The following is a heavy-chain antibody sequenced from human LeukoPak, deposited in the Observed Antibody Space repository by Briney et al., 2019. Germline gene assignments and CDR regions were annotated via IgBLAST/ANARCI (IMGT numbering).Heavy chain of an antibody. CDR2: ISGSGGST. Sequence: GGSLRLSCAASGFTFSSYAMSWVRQAPGKGLEWVSAISGSGGSTYYADSVKGRFTISRDNSQNTLDLQMNSLRAEDTAVYYCAKDLRSGGLPNWFDPWGQGTLVTVSS. CDR1: GFTFSSYA. J-gene: IGHJ5*02. D-gene: IGHD2-15*01. V-gene: IGHV3-23*01. CDR3: AKDLRSGGLPNWFDP.